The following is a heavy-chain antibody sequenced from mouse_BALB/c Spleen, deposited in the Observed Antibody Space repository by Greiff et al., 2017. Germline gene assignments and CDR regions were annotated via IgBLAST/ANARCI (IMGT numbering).Heavy chain of an antibody. CDR3: AREGNYEGYFDY. J-gene: IGHJ2*01. CDR2: ISYSGST. V-gene: IGHV3-2*02. D-gene: IGHD2-1*01. Sequence: VQLQRSGPGLVKPSQSLSLTCTVTGYSITSDYAWNWIRQFPGNKLEWMGYISYSGSTSYNPSLKSRISITRDTSKNQFFLQLNSVTTEDTATYYCAREGNYEGYFDYWGQGTTLTVSS. CDR1: GYSITSDYA.